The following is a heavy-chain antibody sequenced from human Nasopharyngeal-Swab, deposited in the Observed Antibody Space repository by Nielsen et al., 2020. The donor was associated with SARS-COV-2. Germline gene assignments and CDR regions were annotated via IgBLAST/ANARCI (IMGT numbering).Heavy chain of an antibody. CDR2: SHYSGST. CDR3: ARGFDY. V-gene: IGHV4-59*08. J-gene: IGHJ4*02. CDR1: GGSISSYY. Sequence: SETLSLTCTVSGGSISSYYWSWIRQPPGNGLEWVAYSHYSGSTNYNPSLKSRFTMSVDTSKRQFSLMLTSVTAADTAVYYCARGFDYWGQGTLVTVSS.